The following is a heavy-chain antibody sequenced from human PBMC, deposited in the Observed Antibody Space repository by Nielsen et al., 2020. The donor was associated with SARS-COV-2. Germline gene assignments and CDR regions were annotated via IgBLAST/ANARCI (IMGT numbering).Heavy chain of an antibody. D-gene: IGHD3-3*01. CDR3: ARHEYDFGVEFDP. J-gene: IGHJ5*02. Sequence: GESLKISCTGSGYSFTSYWISWVRQMPGKGLEWMGRIDPSDSYTNYSPSFQGHVTISADKSISTAYLQWSSLKASDTAMYYCARHEYDFGVEFDPWGQGTLVTVSS. CDR1: GYSFTSYW. V-gene: IGHV5-10-1*01. CDR2: IDPSDSYT.